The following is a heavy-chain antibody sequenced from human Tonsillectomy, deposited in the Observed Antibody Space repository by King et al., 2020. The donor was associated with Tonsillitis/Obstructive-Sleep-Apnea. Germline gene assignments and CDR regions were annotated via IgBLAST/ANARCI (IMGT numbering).Heavy chain of an antibody. D-gene: IGHD3-3*01. CDR3: ARSTVFGVVPNWFDP. V-gene: IGHV1-3*01. CDR1: GYTFTSYA. CDR2: INGGNGNT. J-gene: IGHJ5*02. Sequence: QLVQSGAEVKKPGASVKVSCKASGYTFTSYAMHWVRQAPGQRLEGMGWINGGNGNTKFSQKFQGRITITRETSASTAYMELSSLTSEDTAVYYCARSTVFGVVPNWFDPWGQGTLVTVSS.